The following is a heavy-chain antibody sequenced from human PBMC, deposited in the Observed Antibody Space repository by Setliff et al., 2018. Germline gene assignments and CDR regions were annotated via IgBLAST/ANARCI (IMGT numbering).Heavy chain of an antibody. CDR2: ISSYNDVT. V-gene: IGHV1-18*01. D-gene: IGHD2-15*01. CDR3: AISTLSICSGGSCPNAFDV. CDR1: AHIFNSYG. J-gene: IGHJ3*01. Sequence: ASVKVSCKSSAHIFNSYGISWVRHAPGQGLEWMGWISSYNDVTNYAQRFQGRVTMTTDTSASAAYLELRNLRSDDTAVYYCAISTLSICSGGSCPNAFDVWGQGTMVTVSS.